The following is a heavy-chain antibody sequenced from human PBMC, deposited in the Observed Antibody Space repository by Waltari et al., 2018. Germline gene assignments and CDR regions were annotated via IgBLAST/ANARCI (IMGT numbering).Heavy chain of an antibody. CDR1: GGSISSGGYY. V-gene: IGHV4-31*01. D-gene: IGHD3-22*01. CDR2: IYGSGST. CDR3: ARALLDDSSGYHSRFDP. J-gene: IGHJ5*02. Sequence: QVQLQESGPGLVKPSQTLSLTCTVSGGSISSGGYYWSWIRQPPGKGLEWIGYIYGSGSTYYNPSLKSLVTISVDTSKNQFSLKLSSVTAADTAVYYCARALLDDSSGYHSRFDPWGQGTLVTVSS.